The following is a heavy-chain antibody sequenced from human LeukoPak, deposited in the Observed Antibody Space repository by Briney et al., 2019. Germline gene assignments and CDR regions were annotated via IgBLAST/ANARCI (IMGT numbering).Heavy chain of an antibody. J-gene: IGHJ4*02. V-gene: IGHV3-30*02. CDR1: GFTFSSYG. CDR2: IRYDGKNK. Sequence: GTLRLSCAASGFTFSSYGMHWVRQAPGKGLEWVAFIRYDGKNKYYADSVKGRFTISRDNSKNTLYLQMNSLRPEDTAVYYCAKGGKYDILTGYPRSRLLGDYWGQGTLVTVSS. CDR3: AKGGKYDILTGYPRSRLLGDY. D-gene: IGHD3-9*01.